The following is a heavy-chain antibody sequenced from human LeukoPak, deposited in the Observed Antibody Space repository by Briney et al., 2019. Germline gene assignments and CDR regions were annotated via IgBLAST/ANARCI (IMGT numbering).Heavy chain of an antibody. CDR3: GKQLAISGTDY. CDR2: ISGSGGRT. J-gene: IGHJ4*02. D-gene: IGHD6-13*01. CDR1: GFTFSSYA. Sequence: GGSLRLSCAASGFTFSSYAMNWVRQAPGEGLEWVSTISGSGGRTYYADSVKGRFTISRDNSRDTLYLQMTGLRAEDTAVYYCGKQLAISGTDYWGQGTLVTVSS. V-gene: IGHV3-23*01.